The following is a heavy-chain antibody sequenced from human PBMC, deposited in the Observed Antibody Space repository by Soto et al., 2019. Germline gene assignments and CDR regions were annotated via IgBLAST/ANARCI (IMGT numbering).Heavy chain of an antibody. J-gene: IGHJ4*02. V-gene: IGHV3-21*01. CDR1: GFTFSSYS. CDR3: AREFGSNRYCSSTSCYVRAGAH. CDR2: ISSSSSYI. Sequence: GGSLRLSCAASGFTFSSYSMNWVRQAPGKGLEWVSSISSSSSYIYYADSVKGRFTISRDNAKNSLYLQMNSLRAEDTAVYYCAREFGSNRYCSSTSCYVRAGAHWGQGTLVTVS. D-gene: IGHD2-2*01.